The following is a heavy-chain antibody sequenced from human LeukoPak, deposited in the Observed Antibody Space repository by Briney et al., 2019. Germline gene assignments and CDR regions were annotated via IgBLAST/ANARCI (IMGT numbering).Heavy chain of an antibody. D-gene: IGHD3-22*01. J-gene: IGHJ4*02. CDR2: IIPIFGTA. CDR1: GGTFSSYA. CDR3: ARDPEAYDSSGYDDY. Sequence: GASVKVSCKASGGTFSSYAISWVRQAPGQGLEWMGGIIPIFGTANYAQKFQGGVTITADESTSTAYMELSSLRSEDTAVYYCARDPEAYDSSGYDDYWGQGTLVTVSS. V-gene: IGHV1-69*13.